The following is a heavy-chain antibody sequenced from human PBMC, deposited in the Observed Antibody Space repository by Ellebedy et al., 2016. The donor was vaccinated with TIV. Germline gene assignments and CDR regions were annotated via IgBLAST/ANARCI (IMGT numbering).Heavy chain of an antibody. CDR3: AASFEGVIHGDYYFDS. Sequence: SVKVSCXASGFTFSTSAVQWVRQARGQRLEWMGWIVVGSGATSYAQKFEERVTVTRDVSTSTAYMQLSSLTSEDTAVYFCAASFEGVIHGDYYFDSWGQGTLVTVSS. CDR2: IVVGSGAT. D-gene: IGHD3-16*01. J-gene: IGHJ4*02. V-gene: IGHV1-58*01. CDR1: GFTFSTSA.